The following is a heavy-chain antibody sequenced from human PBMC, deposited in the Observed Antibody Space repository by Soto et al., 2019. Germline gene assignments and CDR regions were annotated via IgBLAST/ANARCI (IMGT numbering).Heavy chain of an antibody. CDR3: ARDLKSIAVAGPYYYYGMDV. V-gene: IGHV1-69*06. CDR1: GGTFSSYA. Sequence: ASVKVSCKASGGTFSSYAISWVRQAPGQGLEWMGGIIPIFGTANYAQKFQGRVTITADKSTSTAYMELSSLRSEDTAVYYCARDLKSIAVAGPYYYYGMDVWGQGTTVTVSS. D-gene: IGHD6-19*01. CDR2: IIPIFGTA. J-gene: IGHJ6*02.